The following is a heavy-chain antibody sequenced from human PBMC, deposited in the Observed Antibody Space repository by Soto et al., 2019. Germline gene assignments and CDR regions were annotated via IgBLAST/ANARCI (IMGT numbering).Heavy chain of an antibody. CDR3: ARQFHYDSSGYYYAY. Sequence: QVQLVQSGAEVKKPGSSVKVSCKASGGTFNRNTISWVRQAPGQGLEWMGGIIPIFGTANYAQKFQGRVTMTADESTSTAYMELSRLRSEDTAVYYCARQFHYDSSGYYYAYWGQGTLVTVSS. CDR1: GGTFNRNT. CDR2: IIPIFGTA. V-gene: IGHV1-69*01. J-gene: IGHJ4*02. D-gene: IGHD3-22*01.